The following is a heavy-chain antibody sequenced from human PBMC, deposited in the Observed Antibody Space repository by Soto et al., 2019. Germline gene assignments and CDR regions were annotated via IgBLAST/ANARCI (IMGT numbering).Heavy chain of an antibody. J-gene: IGHJ4*02. D-gene: IGHD6-13*01. V-gene: IGHV3-48*01. CDR1: GFTFSDYS. CDR2: ITSSSTTI. CDR3: ARDDPRLASAVASDY. Sequence: EVQLVESGGGLVQPGGSLRLSCAASGFTFSDYSMNWVRQTPGKGLEWISYITSSSTTIYYADSVKGRFTISRDNAKNSVYLQMNSLRVEDTAVYYCARDDPRLASAVASDYWGQGTLVTVSA.